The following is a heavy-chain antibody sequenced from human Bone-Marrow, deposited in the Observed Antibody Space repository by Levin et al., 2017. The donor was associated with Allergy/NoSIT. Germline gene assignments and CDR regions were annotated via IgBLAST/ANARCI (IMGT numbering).Heavy chain of an antibody. V-gene: IGHV3-48*01. CDR2: ISSSSSTI. CDR1: GFTFSSYS. J-gene: IGHJ6*02. CDR3: ASDGGDNYYYYGMDV. D-gene: IGHD5-24*01. Sequence: GGSLRLSCAASGFTFSSYSMNWVRQAPGKGLEWVSYISSSSSTIYYADSVKGRFTISRDNAKNSLYLQMNSLRAEDTAVYYCASDGGDNYYYYGMDVWGQGTTVTVSS.